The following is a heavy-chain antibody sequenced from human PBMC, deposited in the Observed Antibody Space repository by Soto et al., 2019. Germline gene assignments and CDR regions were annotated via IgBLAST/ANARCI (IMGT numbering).Heavy chain of an antibody. CDR3: ATLPPRIVVVMSPFPS. J-gene: IGHJ4*02. Sequence: SETLSLTCFVSGTSISSTFWWTWVRQAPGKGLELIGEIYHSGMAKYNPPLKSRVIISVDKSSNQFSLTLTSVTAADTAMYYCATLPPRIVVVMSPFPSWGQGTPVTVSS. CDR1: GTSISSTFW. CDR2: IYHSGMA. V-gene: IGHV4-4*02. D-gene: IGHD2-21*01.